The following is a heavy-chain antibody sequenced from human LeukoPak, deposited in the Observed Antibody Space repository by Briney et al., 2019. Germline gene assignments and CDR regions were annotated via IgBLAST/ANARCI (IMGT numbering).Heavy chain of an antibody. V-gene: IGHV3-30*02. D-gene: IGHD6-13*01. CDR1: GFTFSSYG. CDR2: IRYDGSNK. CDR3: ARSYSSSWYWFDP. Sequence: GGSLRLSCAASGFTFSSYGMHWARQAPGKGLEWVVFIRYDGSNKYYADSVKGRFTISRDNSKNTLYLQMNSLRAEDTAVYYCARSYSSSWYWFDPWGQGTLVTVSS. J-gene: IGHJ5*02.